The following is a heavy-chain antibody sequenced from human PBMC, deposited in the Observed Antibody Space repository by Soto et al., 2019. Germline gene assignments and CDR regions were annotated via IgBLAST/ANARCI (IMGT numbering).Heavy chain of an antibody. J-gene: IGHJ4*02. CDR1: GYTFTGSY. CDR2: INPNSGGT. CDR3: ARVGVKVVATIPVRANFDY. V-gene: IGHV1-2*04. D-gene: IGHD5-12*01. Sequence: ASVKVSCKASGYTFTGSYMHWVRQAPGQGLEWMGWINPNSGGTNYAQKFQGWVTMTRDTSISTAYMELSRLRSDDTAVYYCARVGVKVVATIPVRANFDYWGQGTLVTVSS.